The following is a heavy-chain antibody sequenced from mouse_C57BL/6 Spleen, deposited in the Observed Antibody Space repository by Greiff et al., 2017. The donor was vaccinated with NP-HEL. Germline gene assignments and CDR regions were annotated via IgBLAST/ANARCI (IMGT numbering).Heavy chain of an antibody. CDR1: EYEFPSHD. D-gene: IGHD2-3*01. CDR3: ARGGYYEAMDY. CDR2: INSAGGST. Sequence: EVQRVESGGGLVQPGESLKLSCESTEYEFPSHDMSWVRKTPEKRLELVAAINSAGGSTYYPDTMERRFIISRDNTKKTLYLQMSSLRSEDTALYYCARGGYYEAMDYWGQGTSVTVSS. J-gene: IGHJ4*01. V-gene: IGHV5-2*01.